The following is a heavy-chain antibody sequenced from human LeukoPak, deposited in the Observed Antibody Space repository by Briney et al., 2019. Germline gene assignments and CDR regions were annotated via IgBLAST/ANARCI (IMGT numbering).Heavy chain of an antibody. Sequence: GGSLRLSCAASGFTFSSYSMNWVRQAPGKGLEGVSVIYSGGSTYYADSVKGRFTISRDNSNNTLYLQMHSLRAEDTAVYYCASASIAAAAGNYWGQGTLVTVCS. CDR3: ASASIAAAAGNY. V-gene: IGHV3-66*01. J-gene: IGHJ4*02. CDR1: GFTFSSYS. D-gene: IGHD6-13*01. CDR2: IYSGGST.